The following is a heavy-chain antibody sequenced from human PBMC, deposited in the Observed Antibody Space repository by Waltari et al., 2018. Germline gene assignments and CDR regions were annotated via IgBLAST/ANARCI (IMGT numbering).Heavy chain of an antibody. CDR1: GFTFSSYA. Sequence: EVQLLESGGGLVRPGESLRLSCADSGFTFSSYAMSWVRQAPGKGLEWVSSISGGGSSTYYADSVNGRFSISRDNSKNTRYLQMNSLRADDTAMYYCAKETGRGTYNWFDPWGQGTLVTVSS. CDR3: AKETGRGTYNWFDP. J-gene: IGHJ5*02. CDR2: ISGGGSST. V-gene: IGHV3-23*01.